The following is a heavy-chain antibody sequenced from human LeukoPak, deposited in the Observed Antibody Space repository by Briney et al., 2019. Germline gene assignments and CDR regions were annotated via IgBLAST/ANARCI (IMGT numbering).Heavy chain of an antibody. Sequence: ASVKVSCKASGYTFSNYNVHWVRQAPGQGLEWMGIINPTGGSTNYAQKFQGRVTMTRDMSTTTVYMDLSSLKSEDTAVYYCARAGSSGDYQAGSFEYWGQGTLVTVSS. CDR2: INPTGGST. V-gene: IGHV1-46*01. D-gene: IGHD1-26*01. CDR1: GYTFSNYN. J-gene: IGHJ4*02. CDR3: ARAGSSGDYQAGSFEY.